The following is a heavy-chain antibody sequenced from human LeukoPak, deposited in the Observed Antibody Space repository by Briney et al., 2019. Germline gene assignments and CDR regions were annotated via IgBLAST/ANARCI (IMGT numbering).Heavy chain of an antibody. CDR1: GYSFTSYW. J-gene: IGHJ4*02. CDR3: ARQSDGSGNSFDY. CDR2: IYPGDSDT. Sequence: GASLQISCKGSGYSFTSYWIGWVRQMPGKGLEWMGIIYPGDSDTRYSPSFQGQVTISADKSISTAYLQWSSLKASDTAMYYCARQSDGSGNSFDYWGQGTLVTVSS. D-gene: IGHD3-10*01. V-gene: IGHV5-51*01.